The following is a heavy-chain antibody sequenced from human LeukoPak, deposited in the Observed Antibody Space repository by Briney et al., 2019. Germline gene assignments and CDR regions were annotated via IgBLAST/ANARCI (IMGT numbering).Heavy chain of an antibody. D-gene: IGHD2-21*02. J-gene: IGHJ5*02. CDR2: IYHSGSA. Sequence: SETLSLTCAVSGGSISSGGYSWSWIRQPPGKGLEWIGYIYHSGSAYYNPSLKSRVTISVDRSKNQFSLKLSSVTAADTAVYYCARGGPPYCGGDCYPNWFDPWGQGTLVTVSS. CDR1: GGSISSGGYS. CDR3: ARGGPPYCGGDCYPNWFDP. V-gene: IGHV4-30-2*01.